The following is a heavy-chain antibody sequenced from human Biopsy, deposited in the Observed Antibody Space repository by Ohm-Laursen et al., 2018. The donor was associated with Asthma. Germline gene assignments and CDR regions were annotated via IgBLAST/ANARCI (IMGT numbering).Heavy chain of an antibody. Sequence: TLSLTCIVTGGSVTSATFHWSWIRQAPGKGLERIGFINYSGSANYSPSLRGRVSISVDRSKNQISLKLTSVTAADTATYYCATDSGVLPLGDWGQGTTATVSS. CDR1: GGSVTSATFH. D-gene: IGHD4-17*01. V-gene: IGHV4-61*01. J-gene: IGHJ6*02. CDR3: ATDSGVLPLGD. CDR2: INYSGSA.